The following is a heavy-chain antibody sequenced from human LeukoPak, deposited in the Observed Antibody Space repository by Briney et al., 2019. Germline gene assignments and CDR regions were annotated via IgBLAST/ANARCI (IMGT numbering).Heavy chain of an antibody. CDR1: GFTFSSYA. CDR2: ISGSGGST. CDR3: AKGYDFWSAVFDY. V-gene: IGHV3-23*01. D-gene: IGHD3-3*01. J-gene: IGHJ4*02. Sequence: GGSLRLSCAASGFTFSSYAMSWVRQAPGKGLEWVSAISGSGGSTYYADSVKGRFTISRDNSKNTLYLQMNSLRAEDTAVCYCAKGYDFWSAVFDYWGQGTLVTVSS.